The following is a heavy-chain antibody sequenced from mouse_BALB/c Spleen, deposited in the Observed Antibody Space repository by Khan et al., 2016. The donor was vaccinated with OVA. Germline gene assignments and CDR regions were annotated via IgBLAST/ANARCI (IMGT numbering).Heavy chain of an antibody. D-gene: IGHD1-1*01. CDR2: ITSGGSYT. V-gene: IGHV5-6-4*01. Sequence: EVELVESGGGLVKPGGSLKLSCAASGFAFSSYSMSWVRQTPEKRLEWVATITSGGSYTYYPDSVKGRFTLPVDNAKNTLYLQMSSLKSEYTAMYYCTRDRNYYGSSFYFDYWGQGTTLTVSS. CDR1: GFAFSSYS. CDR3: TRDRNYYGSSFYFDY. J-gene: IGHJ2*01.